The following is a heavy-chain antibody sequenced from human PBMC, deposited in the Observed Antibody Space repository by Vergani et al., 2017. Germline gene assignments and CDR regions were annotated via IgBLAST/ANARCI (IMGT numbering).Heavy chain of an antibody. Sequence: QVQLQESGPGLVKPSQTLSLTCTVSGGSISSGSYYWSWIRQPAGKELQWIGRIYTSGSTDYNPSLKSRVTISVDTSKNQFSLKLSSVTAADTALYYCARDYWISGSFSPYSGYYYYGLDVWGQGTTVTVSS. D-gene: IGHD1-26*01. CDR1: GGSISSGSYY. J-gene: IGHJ6*02. CDR2: IYTSGST. V-gene: IGHV4-61*02. CDR3: ARDYWISGSFSPYSGYYYYGLDV.